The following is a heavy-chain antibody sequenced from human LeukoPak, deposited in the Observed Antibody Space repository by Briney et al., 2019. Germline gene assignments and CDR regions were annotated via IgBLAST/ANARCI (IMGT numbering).Heavy chain of an antibody. CDR2: ISGSGGST. V-gene: IGHV3-23*01. CDR3: AKGQLWFGEFSYFDY. CDR1: GFTFSSYD. J-gene: IGHJ4*02. D-gene: IGHD3-10*01. Sequence: GGSLRLSCEASGFTFSSYDMNWVRQAPGKGLEWVSVISGSGGSTDYADSVKGRFSISRDNSKNTLYLQMNSLRAEDTAVYYCAKGQLWFGEFSYFDYWGQGTLVTVSS.